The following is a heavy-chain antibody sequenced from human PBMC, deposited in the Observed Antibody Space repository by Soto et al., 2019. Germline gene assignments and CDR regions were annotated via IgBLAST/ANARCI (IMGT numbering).Heavy chain of an antibody. CDR3: ATDQRVRGVILLGAFDI. Sequence: ASVKVSCKASGYTFTSYGISWVRQAPGQGLEWMGWISAYNGNTNYAQKLQGRVTMTTDTSTSTAYMELRSLRSDDTAVYYCATDQRVRGVILLGAFDIWGQGTMVTVSS. V-gene: IGHV1-18*01. D-gene: IGHD3-10*01. CDR2: ISAYNGNT. CDR1: GYTFTSYG. J-gene: IGHJ3*02.